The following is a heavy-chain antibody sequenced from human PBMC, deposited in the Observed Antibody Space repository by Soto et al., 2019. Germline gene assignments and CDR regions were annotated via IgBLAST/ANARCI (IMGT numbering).Heavy chain of an antibody. J-gene: IGHJ4*02. CDR1: GGSFSGYY. CDR3: ARGRSSVLRFLEWLLYFDY. CDR2: INHSGST. D-gene: IGHD3-3*01. V-gene: IGHV4-34*01. Sequence: SETLSLTCAVYGGSFSGYYWSWIRQPPGKGLEWIGEINHSGSTNYNPSLKSRVTISVDTSKNQFSLKLSSVTAADTAVYYCARGRSSVLRFLEWLLYFDYWGQGTLVTVSS.